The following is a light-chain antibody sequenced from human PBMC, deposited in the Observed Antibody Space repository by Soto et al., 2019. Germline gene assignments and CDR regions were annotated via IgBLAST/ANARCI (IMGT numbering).Light chain of an antibody. J-gene: IGKJ5*01. CDR2: EVS. V-gene: IGKV2D-29*02. CDR3: MQSTQLPPT. Sequence: DVVMTQNQISLSVAPGQPASSSCKSSQSLLHITGETFLFWYLQKPGQSPQLLIYEVSTRVSGVPDRFSGSGSGTDFTLEISRVETDDVGIYYCMQSTQLPPTFGQGTRREI. CDR1: QSLLHITGETF.